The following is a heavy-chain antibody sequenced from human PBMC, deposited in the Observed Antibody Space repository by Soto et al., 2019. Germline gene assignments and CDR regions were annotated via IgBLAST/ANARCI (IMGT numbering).Heavy chain of an antibody. CDR1: GGTFSSYA. Sequence: QVQLVQSGAEVKKPGSSVKVSCKASGGTFSSYAISWVRQAPGQGLEWRGGIIPIFGTANYAQKFQGRVTITADESTSTAYRERSSLRAEDTAVYYCARAGVGGAMDAFDSWGQGTMVTVSS. CDR3: ARAGVGGAMDAFDS. D-gene: IGHD3-16*01. V-gene: IGHV1-69*01. CDR2: IIPIFGTA. J-gene: IGHJ3*02.